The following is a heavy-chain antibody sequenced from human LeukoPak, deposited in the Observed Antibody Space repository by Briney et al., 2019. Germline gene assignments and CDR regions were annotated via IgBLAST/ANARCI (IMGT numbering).Heavy chain of an antibody. Sequence: SSETLSLTCTVSGGSVSSYYWSWIRQPPGKGLEWIGYIYYSGSTNYNPSLKSRVTISVDTSKNQFSLKLSSVTAADTAVYYCARGAAVTTWDYWGQGTLVTVSS. V-gene: IGHV4-59*02. J-gene: IGHJ4*02. CDR2: IYYSGST. D-gene: IGHD4-11*01. CDR1: GGSVSSYY. CDR3: ARGAAVTTWDY.